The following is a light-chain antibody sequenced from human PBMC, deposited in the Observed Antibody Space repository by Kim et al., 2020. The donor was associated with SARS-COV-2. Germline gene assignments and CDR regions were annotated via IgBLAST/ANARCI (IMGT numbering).Light chain of an antibody. J-gene: IGLJ2*01. CDR3: NSRGSSENVV. CDR2: GRN. CDR1: SLRRYY. Sequence: SSELTQDPAVSVAVGQTVKITCQGDSLRRYYASWYQQKPGQAPVLVISGRNNRSSGIPERLSGSTSGNTASLIITGAQAEDEADYYCNSRGSSENVVFGGGNKVTVL. V-gene: IGLV3-19*01.